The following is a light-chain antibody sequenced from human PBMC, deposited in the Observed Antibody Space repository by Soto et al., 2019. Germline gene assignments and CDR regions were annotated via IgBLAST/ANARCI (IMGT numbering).Light chain of an antibody. J-gene: IGKJ5*01. CDR3: QQRHVWHIV. Sequence: EIVLTQSPVTLSLSPGERATLSCRASRSVSSSYLAWYQQKPGQAPRLLIYEAYNRATGIPPRFSGSGSGTDFTLTISSLEPEDSAVYYCQQRHVWHIVFGQGTRLEIK. V-gene: IGKV3D-20*02. CDR1: RSVSSSY. CDR2: EAY.